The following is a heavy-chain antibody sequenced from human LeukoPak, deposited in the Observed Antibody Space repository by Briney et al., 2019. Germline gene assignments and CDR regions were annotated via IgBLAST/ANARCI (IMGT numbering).Heavy chain of an antibody. J-gene: IGHJ4*02. CDR1: GHSLNSGYY. V-gene: IGHV4-38-2*02. CDR2: INHSGST. CDR3: ARGRYYCSSTSCYGPYFDY. D-gene: IGHD2-2*01. Sequence: SETLSLTCSVSGHSLNSGYYWGWIRQPPGKGLEWIGEINHSGSTNYNPSLKSRVTISVDTSKNQFSLKLSSVTAADTAVYYCARGRYYCSSTSCYGPYFDYWGQGTLVTVSS.